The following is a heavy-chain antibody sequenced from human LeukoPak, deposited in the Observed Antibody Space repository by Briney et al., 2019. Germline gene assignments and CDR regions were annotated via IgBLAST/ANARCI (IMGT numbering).Heavy chain of an antibody. D-gene: IGHD2-15*01. Sequence: GGSLRLSCAASGFTFSNYWMSWVRQAPGKGLEWVANIKQDGSEKYYMDSVKGRFTISRDNAKNSLYLQMNSLRAEDTAVYYCARYCSGGSCFDRWGQGTLVTVSS. CDR3: ARYCSGGSCFDR. CDR1: GFTFSNYW. J-gene: IGHJ4*02. V-gene: IGHV3-7*01. CDR2: IKQDGSEK.